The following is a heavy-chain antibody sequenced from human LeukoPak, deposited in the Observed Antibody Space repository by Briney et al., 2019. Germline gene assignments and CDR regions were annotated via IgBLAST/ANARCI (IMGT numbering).Heavy chain of an antibody. V-gene: IGHV3-23*01. CDR3: AKGAEIDL. CDR1: GFTFTNYA. CDR2: GTGPGDTT. J-gene: IGHJ5*02. D-gene: IGHD3-16*01. Sequence: GSLRLSCATSGFTFTNYAMNWVRQAPGKGLEWVSAGTGPGDTTYYADSVKGRFFMSREDSKTTVYLQMNSLRAEDTAIYYCAKGAEIDLWGQGTLDTAS.